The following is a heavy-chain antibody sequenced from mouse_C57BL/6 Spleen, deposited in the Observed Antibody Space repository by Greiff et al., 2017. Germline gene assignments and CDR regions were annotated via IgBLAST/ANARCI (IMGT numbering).Heavy chain of an antibody. CDR3: ARYYYGRARGDYAMDY. V-gene: IGHV3-6*01. J-gene: IGHJ4*01. D-gene: IGHD1-1*01. CDR1: GYSITSGYY. CDR2: ISYDGSN. Sequence: VQLPQSGPGLVKPSQSLSLTCSVTGYSITSGYYWNWLRQFPGNKLEWMGYISYDGSNNYNPSLKNRISITRDTSKNQFFLKLNSVTTEDTATYYCARYYYGRARGDYAMDYWGQGTSVTVSS.